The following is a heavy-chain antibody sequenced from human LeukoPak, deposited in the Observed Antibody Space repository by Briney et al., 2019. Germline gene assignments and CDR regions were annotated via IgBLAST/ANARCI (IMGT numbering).Heavy chain of an antibody. CDR2: INPNSGGT. D-gene: IGHD3-10*01. Sequence: ASVKVSCKASGYTLSDYYMHWVRQAPGQGLEWMGWINPNSGGTNYAQKFQGRVTMTRDTSISTAYMELSRLRSDDTAVYYCARDKRGAIQYWGQGTLVTVSS. CDR1: GYTLSDYY. V-gene: IGHV1-2*02. J-gene: IGHJ4*02. CDR3: ARDKRGAIQY.